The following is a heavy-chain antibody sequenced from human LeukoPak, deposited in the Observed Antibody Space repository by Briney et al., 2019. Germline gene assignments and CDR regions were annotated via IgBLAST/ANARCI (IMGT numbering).Heavy chain of an antibody. J-gene: IGHJ5*02. CDR3: ANNRLLGMNWFDP. V-gene: IGHV1-69*05. CDR1: GGTFSSYA. Sequence: ASVKVSCKASGGTFSSYAISWVRQAPGQGLEWMGGIIPIFGTANYAQKFQGRVTITTDEFTSTAYMELSSLRSEDTAVYYCANNRLLGMNWFDPWGQGTLVTVPS. D-gene: IGHD3-16*01. CDR2: IIPIFGTA.